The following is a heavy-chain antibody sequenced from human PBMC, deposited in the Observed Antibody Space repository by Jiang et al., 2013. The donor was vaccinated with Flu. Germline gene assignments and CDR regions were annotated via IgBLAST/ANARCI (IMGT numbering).Heavy chain of an antibody. J-gene: IGHJ6*03. D-gene: IGHD1-26*01. V-gene: IGHV3-48*03. Sequence: LEWVSYISSGGSTIYYADSVKGRFTISRANAKDSLFLQMNSLRAEDTAVYYCAREISGSNAYYYMDVWGKGTTVTVSS. CDR2: ISSGGSTI. CDR3: AREISGSNAYYYMDV.